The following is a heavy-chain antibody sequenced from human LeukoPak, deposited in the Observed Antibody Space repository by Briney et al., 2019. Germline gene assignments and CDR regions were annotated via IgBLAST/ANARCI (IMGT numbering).Heavy chain of an antibody. CDR3: ASLLWSGYRFGPRKILDDYYYMDV. Sequence: GESLKISCKGSGYSFTSYWIGWVRQMPGKGLEWMGIIYPGDSDTRYSPSFQGQVTISADKSISTAYLQWSSLKASDTAMYYCASLLWSGYRFGPRKILDDYYYMDVWGKGTTVTVSS. D-gene: IGHD3-3*01. CDR2: IYPGDSDT. CDR1: GYSFTSYW. J-gene: IGHJ6*03. V-gene: IGHV5-51*01.